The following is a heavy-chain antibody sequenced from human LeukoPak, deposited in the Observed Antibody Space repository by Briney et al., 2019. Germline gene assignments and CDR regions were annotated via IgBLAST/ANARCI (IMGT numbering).Heavy chain of an antibody. Sequence: SSETLSLTCTVSGGSISSHYWSWIRQPPGKGLEWIGYIYYSGSTNYNPSLKSRVTISVDTSKNQFSLKLTSVTAADTAVYYCARAPGGAYYYYYGMDVWGQGTTVTVSS. J-gene: IGHJ6*02. CDR1: GGSISSHY. V-gene: IGHV4-59*11. D-gene: IGHD3-10*01. CDR3: ARAPGGAYYYYYGMDV. CDR2: IYYSGST.